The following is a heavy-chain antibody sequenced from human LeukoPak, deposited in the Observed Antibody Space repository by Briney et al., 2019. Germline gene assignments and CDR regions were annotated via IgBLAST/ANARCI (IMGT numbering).Heavy chain of an antibody. D-gene: IGHD3-10*01. CDR1: GFTFSSYS. V-gene: IGHV3-21*01. CDR2: ITCSTSYI. CDR3: ARDITMVRGGGWYYFDY. Sequence: GGSLRLSCAASGFTFSSYSMNWVRQAPGKGLEWVSSITCSTSYIYYADSVKGRFTISRDNAKNSLYLQMNSLRAEDTAVYYCARDITMVRGGGWYYFDYWGQGTLVAVSS. J-gene: IGHJ4*02.